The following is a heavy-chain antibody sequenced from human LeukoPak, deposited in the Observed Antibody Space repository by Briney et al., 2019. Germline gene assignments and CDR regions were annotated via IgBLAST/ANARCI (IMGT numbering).Heavy chain of an antibody. Sequence: PGGSLRLSCAASGFTFSSSAMHWVRQAPDKGLEWVAVISYDGSNKYYADSVKGRFTISRDNSKNTLYLQMNSLRADDTAVYYCARDPGYCSGGSCYTDYYGMDVWGQGTTVTVSS. CDR1: GFTFSSSA. V-gene: IGHV3-30-3*01. D-gene: IGHD2-15*01. J-gene: IGHJ6*02. CDR2: ISYDGSNK. CDR3: ARDPGYCSGGSCYTDYYGMDV.